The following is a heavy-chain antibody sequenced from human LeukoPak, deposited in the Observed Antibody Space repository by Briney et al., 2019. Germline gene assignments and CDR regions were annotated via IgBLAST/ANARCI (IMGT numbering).Heavy chain of an antibody. D-gene: IGHD6-19*01. CDR3: ARGLSSGWYALYYYYGMDV. CDR1: GGSFSGYY. J-gene: IGHJ6*02. V-gene: IGHV4-34*01. Sequence: SETLSLTCAVYGGSFSGYYWRWIRQPPGKVLEWIGEMNHSGSTNYNPSLKSRVTISVDTSKNQFSLKLSSVTAADTAVYYCARGLSSGWYALYYYYGMDVWGQGTTVTVSS. CDR2: MNHSGST.